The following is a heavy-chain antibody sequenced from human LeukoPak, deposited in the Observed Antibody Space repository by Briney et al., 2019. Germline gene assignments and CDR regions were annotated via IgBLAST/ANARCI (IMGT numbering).Heavy chain of an antibody. D-gene: IGHD2-2*01. CDR2: ISNDGVYT. V-gene: IGHV3-23*01. CDR3: ARDRTGRQPFDY. Sequence: GGSLRLSCVASGFTFRNYAMSWVRQSPGKGLEWISAISNDGVYTFHADSVKGRLTISRDNSKNTLYLQMDSLRAEDTAIYYCARDRTGRQPFDYWGQGTLVTVSS. J-gene: IGHJ4*02. CDR1: GFTFRNYA.